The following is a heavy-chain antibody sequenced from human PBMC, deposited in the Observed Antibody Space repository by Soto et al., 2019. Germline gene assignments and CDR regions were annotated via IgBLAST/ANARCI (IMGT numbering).Heavy chain of an antibody. D-gene: IGHD5-18*01. V-gene: IGHV3-30*03. CDR2: ISYDGSLQ. Sequence: QAPLVESGGGVVQPGRSLRLSCAASGFAFSSYGMHWVRQAPGTGLEWVAVISYDGSLQHYEDSVKGRFTISRDNYKNMVLLQMSSLRAEDTAVYYCVCDRGYGHASVPYSWGQGTLVSVSS. CDR3: VCDRGYGHASVPYS. CDR1: GFAFSSYG. J-gene: IGHJ4*02.